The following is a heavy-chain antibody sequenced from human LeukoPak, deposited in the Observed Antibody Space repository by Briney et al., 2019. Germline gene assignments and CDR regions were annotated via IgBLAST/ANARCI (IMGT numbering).Heavy chain of an antibody. J-gene: IGHJ4*02. V-gene: IGHV3-7*03. Sequence: GGSLRLSCSVSGFTSSSYWMSWVRQAPGKGLEWVANIKQDGSEKYYVDSVKGRFTISRDNAKNSLYLQMNSLRAEDTAVYYCARAPYCIGGSCRFDYWGQGTLVTVSS. CDR1: GFTSSSYW. CDR3: ARAPYCIGGSCRFDY. D-gene: IGHD2-15*01. CDR2: IKQDGSEK.